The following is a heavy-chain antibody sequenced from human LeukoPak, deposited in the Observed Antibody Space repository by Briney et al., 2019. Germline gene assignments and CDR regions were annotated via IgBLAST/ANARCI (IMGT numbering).Heavy chain of an antibody. J-gene: IGHJ4*02. CDR1: GGSISSGSYY. CDR2: IYTSGST. CDR3: ARVTTGGYYNY. V-gene: IGHV4-61*02. D-gene: IGHD3-22*01. Sequence: PSQTLSLTCSVSGGSISSGSYYWSWIRQPAGKGLEWIGRIYTSGSTNYNPSLKSRVTMSFYASNNQFSLRLSSVTAADTAVYYCARVTTGGYYNYWGQGTLVTVSS.